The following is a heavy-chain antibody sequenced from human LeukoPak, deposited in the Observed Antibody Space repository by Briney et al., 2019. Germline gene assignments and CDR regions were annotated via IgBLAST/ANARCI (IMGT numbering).Heavy chain of an antibody. Sequence: PETLSHTCAVYGGSFSGYYWSWIRQPPGKGLEWIGEINHSGSTNYNPSLKSRVTISVDTSKNQFSLKLSSVTAADTAVYYCARSPYYDSSGYAKTFIAPGSYYFDYWGQGTLVTVSS. CDR1: GGSFSGYY. CDR3: ARSPYYDSSGYAKTFIAPGSYYFDY. D-gene: IGHD3-22*01. CDR2: INHSGST. V-gene: IGHV4-34*01. J-gene: IGHJ4*02.